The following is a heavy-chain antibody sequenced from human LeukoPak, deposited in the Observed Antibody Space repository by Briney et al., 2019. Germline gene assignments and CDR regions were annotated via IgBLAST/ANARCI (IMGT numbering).Heavy chain of an antibody. V-gene: IGHV1-69*02. J-gene: IGHJ5*02. D-gene: IGHD3-3*01. CDR3: ARSPGIRGFLEWLSNWFDP. CDR2: IIPILGIA. CDR1: GGTFSSYT. Sequence: GASVKVSCKASGGTFSSYTISWVRQAPGQGLEWMGRIIPILGIANYAQKFQGRVTITADKSTSTAYMELSSLRSEDTAVYYCARSPGIRGFLEWLSNWFDPWGQGTLVTVSS.